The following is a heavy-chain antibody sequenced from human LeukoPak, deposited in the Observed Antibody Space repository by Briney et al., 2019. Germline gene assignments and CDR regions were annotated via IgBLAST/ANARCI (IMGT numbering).Heavy chain of an antibody. J-gene: IGHJ4*02. Sequence: GGSLRLSCAASGFTFSSYWMSWVRQAPGKGLEWVANIKQDGSEKYYVDSVKGRFTISRDNAKNSLYLQMNSLRAEDTAVYYCARDLLYSSGWSPYDYWGQGTLVTVSS. CDR1: GFTFSSYW. D-gene: IGHD6-19*01. CDR2: IKQDGSEK. V-gene: IGHV3-7*01. CDR3: ARDLLYSSGWSPYDY.